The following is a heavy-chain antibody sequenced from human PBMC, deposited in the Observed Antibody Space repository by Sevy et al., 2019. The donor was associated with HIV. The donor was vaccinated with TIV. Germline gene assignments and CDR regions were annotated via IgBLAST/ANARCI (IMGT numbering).Heavy chain of an antibody. CDR1: GGSVSSSSYY. Sequence: SETLSLTCTVSGGSVSSSSYYWGWIRQPPGKGLEWIGSLYNSGSTSYNPSLKSRVTISVDTSKNQFSLKLRSLTAADTAVYFCATPRGTGWHEGTGGYFDFWGRGSLVTVSS. D-gene: IGHD6-19*01. J-gene: IGHJ2*01. CDR2: LYNSGST. V-gene: IGHV4-39*01. CDR3: ATPRGTGWHEGTGGYFDF.